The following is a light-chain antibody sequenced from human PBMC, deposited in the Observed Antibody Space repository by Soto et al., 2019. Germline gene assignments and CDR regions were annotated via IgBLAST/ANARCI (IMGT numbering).Light chain of an antibody. CDR1: NIETKS. CDR2: DDD. Sequence: SYELTQPPSVSVAPGQTASLACGGHNIETKSVHWYQQKSGQAPLLVVYDDDDRPSGIPARFSGFSSANTATLTISRVEAGDEADYYCQVWDSRRDHLVFGGGTKVTVL. J-gene: IGLJ2*01. V-gene: IGLV3-21*02. CDR3: QVWDSRRDHLV.